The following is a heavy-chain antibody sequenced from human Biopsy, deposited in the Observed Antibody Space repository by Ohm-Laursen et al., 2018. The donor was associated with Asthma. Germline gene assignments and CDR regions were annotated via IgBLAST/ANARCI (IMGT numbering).Heavy chain of an antibody. V-gene: IGHV1-69*11. CDR3: ARGYSGSDRIVYYYSGLEV. Sequence: SVKVSCKASGDSFSNYAISWARQAPGQGLEWMGWLIPVLGTPDHSQMLEGRVTITAGETTGTAYMELSSLSSEDTAVYYCARGYSGSDRIVYYYSGLEVWGQGTTVTVSS. J-gene: IGHJ6*02. CDR2: LIPVLGTP. CDR1: GDSFSNYA. D-gene: IGHD5-12*01.